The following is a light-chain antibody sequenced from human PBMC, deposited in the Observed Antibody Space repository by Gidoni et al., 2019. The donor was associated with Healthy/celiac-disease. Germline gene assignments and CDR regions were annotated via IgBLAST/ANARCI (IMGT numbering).Light chain of an antibody. Sequence: DIQMTQSPSTLSASVGDRVTITCRDSQSISSWLAWYQQKPGKAPKLLIYKASSLESVVPSRFSGSGSGTEFTLTISSLQPDDFATYYCQQYNSYSLTFGGGTKVEIK. CDR2: KAS. J-gene: IGKJ4*01. CDR1: QSISSW. CDR3: QQYNSYSLT. V-gene: IGKV1-5*03.